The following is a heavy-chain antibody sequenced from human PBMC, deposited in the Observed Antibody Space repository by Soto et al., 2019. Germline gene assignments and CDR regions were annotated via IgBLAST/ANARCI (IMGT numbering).Heavy chain of an antibody. V-gene: IGHV3-33*01. J-gene: IGHJ6*02. CDR1: GFTFSSYG. CDR3: ARDRGSYPV. CDR2: IWYDGSNK. Sequence: GGSLRLSCVASGFTFSSYGMHWVRQAPGKGLEWVAVIWYDGSNKYYADSVKGRFTISRDNSKNTLYLQMNSLRAEDTAVYYCARDRGSYPVWGQGTTVTVSS. D-gene: IGHD1-26*01.